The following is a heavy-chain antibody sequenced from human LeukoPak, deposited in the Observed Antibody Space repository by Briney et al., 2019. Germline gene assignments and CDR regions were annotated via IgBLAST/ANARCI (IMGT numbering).Heavy chain of an antibody. CDR2: IYPGDSDT. CDR1: GYSFTTYW. D-gene: IGHD2-2*01. J-gene: IGHJ4*02. Sequence: GESLKISCKGSGYSFTTYWIAWVRQMPGKGLEWMGIIYPGDSDTRYSPAFQGQVTISADKSISTAYLLWSSLRASDTAMYYCARRSRYCSSTNCNYFDYWGQGTLVTVSS. CDR3: ARRSRYCSSTNCNYFDY. V-gene: IGHV5-51*01.